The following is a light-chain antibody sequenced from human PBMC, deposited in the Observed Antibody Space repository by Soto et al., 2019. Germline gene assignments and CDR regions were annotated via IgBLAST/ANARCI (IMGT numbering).Light chain of an antibody. CDR1: QSVSSSY. CDR2: GAS. V-gene: IGKV3-20*01. J-gene: IGKJ3*01. Sequence: EIVLTQSPGTLSLSPGERATLSCRASQSVSSSYLAWYQQKPGQAPRLLIYGASSRATGIPDRFSGSGSGTDFYLIISRMEHEDFAVYYCQQYGSSLLTFGPGTKVDIK. CDR3: QQYGSSLLT.